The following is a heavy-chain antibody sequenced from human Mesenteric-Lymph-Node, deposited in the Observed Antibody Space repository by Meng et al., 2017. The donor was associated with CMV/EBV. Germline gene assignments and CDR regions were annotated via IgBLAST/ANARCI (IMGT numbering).Heavy chain of an antibody. V-gene: IGHV3-30*14. CDR2: ISYDGSNK. D-gene: IGHD4-23*01. CDR1: GFTVSSNY. CDR3: ARVKTDAYYYYGMDV. Sequence: GGSLRLSCAASGFTVSSNYMSWVRQAPGKGLEWVAVISYDGSNKYYADSVKGRFTISRDNSKNTLYLQMNSLRAEDTAVYYCARVKTDAYYYYGMDVWGQGTTVTVSS. J-gene: IGHJ6*02.